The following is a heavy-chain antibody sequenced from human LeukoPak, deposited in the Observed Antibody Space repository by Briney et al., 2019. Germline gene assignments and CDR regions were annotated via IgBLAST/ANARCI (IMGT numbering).Heavy chain of an antibody. CDR2: TTNRANSYTT. CDR1: GFTLSDHY. V-gene: IGHV3-72*01. Sequence: PGGSLRLSCAASGFTLSDHYMDWVRQAPGKGLEWVGRTTNRANSYTTEYAASVKGRFTISRDDSKNSLYLQMNSLRTEDTAVYYCARSGGYSSTHHFAYWGQGTLVTVSS. J-gene: IGHJ4*02. D-gene: IGHD6-13*01. CDR3: ARSGGYSSTHHFAY.